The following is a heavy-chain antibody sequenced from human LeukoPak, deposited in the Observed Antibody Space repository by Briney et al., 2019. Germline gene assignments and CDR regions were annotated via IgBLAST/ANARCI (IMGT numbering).Heavy chain of an antibody. V-gene: IGHV1-18*01. CDR2: ISAYNGNT. CDR1: GYTFTSYC. D-gene: IGHD6-19*01. CDR3: ARAGIEAVAGTFAFDI. Sequence: ASVKVSCKASGYTFTSYCISWVRQAPGQGLEWMGWISAYNGNTNYAQKLQGRVTMTTDTSTSTAYMELRSLRSDDTAVYYCARAGIEAVAGTFAFDIWGQGTMVTVSS. J-gene: IGHJ3*02.